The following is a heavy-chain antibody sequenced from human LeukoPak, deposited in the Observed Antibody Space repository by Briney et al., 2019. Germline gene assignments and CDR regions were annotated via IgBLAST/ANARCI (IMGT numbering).Heavy chain of an antibody. CDR2: IKEDGREK. CDR1: RFSFSSHW. Sequence: EGSLRLSCVASRFSFSSHWMTWVRQAPGKGLEWVANIKEDGREKYYADSVKGRFTISRDNAKNSLYLQMNSLRGEDTAVYYCAKTIVGSNVFDIWGQGTLVTVSS. J-gene: IGHJ3*02. D-gene: IGHD1-26*01. CDR3: AKTIVGSNVFDI. V-gene: IGHV3-7*01.